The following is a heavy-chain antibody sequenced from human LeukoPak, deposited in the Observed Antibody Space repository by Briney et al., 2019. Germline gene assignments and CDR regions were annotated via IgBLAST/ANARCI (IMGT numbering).Heavy chain of an antibody. CDR1: GGSISSSSYY. V-gene: IGHV4-39*01. J-gene: IGHJ5*02. D-gene: IGHD2-8*01. CDR2: IYYSGST. CDR3: ARHVRVFSVWTPSPLNWFDP. Sequence: SETLSLTCTVSGGSISSSSYYWGWIRQPPGKGLEWIGSIYYSGSTYYNPSLKSRVTISVDTSKNQFSLKLSSVTAADTAVYYCARHVRVFSVWTPSPLNWFDPWGQGTLVTVSS.